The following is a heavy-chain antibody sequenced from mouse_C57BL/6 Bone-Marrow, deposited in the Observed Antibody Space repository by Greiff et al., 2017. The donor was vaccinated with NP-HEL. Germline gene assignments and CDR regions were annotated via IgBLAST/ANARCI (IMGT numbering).Heavy chain of an antibody. CDR2: INPGSGGT. J-gene: IGHJ2*01. CDR3: ARREVVTTGYYFDY. Sequence: QVHVKQSGAELVRPGTSVKVSCKASGYAFTNYLIEWVKQRPGQGLEWIGVINPGSGGTNYNEKFKGKATLTADKSSSTAYMQLSSLTSEDSAVYFCARREVVTTGYYFDYWGQGTTLTVSS. D-gene: IGHD2-2*01. V-gene: IGHV1-54*01. CDR1: GYAFTNYL.